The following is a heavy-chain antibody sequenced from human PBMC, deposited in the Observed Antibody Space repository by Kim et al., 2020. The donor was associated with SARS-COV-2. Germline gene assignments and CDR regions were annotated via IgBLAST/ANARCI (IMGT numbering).Heavy chain of an antibody. Sequence: SVKVSCKASGGTFSSYAISWVRQAPGQGLEWMGGIIPIFGTANYAQKFQGRVTITADESTSTAYMELSSLRSEDTAVYYCARVGGGSAWGEIEYYYYYGMDVWGQGTTVTVSS. D-gene: IGHD3-16*01. CDR2: IIPIFGTA. V-gene: IGHV1-69*13. J-gene: IGHJ6*02. CDR1: GGTFSSYA. CDR3: ARVGGGSAWGEIEYYYYYGMDV.